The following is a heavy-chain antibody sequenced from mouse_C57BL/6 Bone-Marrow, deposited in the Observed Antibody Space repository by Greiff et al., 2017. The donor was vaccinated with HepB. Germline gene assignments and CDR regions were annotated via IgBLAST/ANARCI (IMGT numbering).Heavy chain of an antibody. D-gene: IGHD2-12*01. Sequence: VQLKQSGAELVRPGASVKLSCTASGFNIKDDYMHWVKQRPEQGLEWIGWIDPENGDTEYASKFQGKATITADTSSNTAYLQLSSLTSEDTAVYYCTLYAVMDYWGQGTSVTVSS. V-gene: IGHV14-4*01. CDR2: IDPENGDT. CDR3: TLYAVMDY. J-gene: IGHJ4*01. CDR1: GFNIKDDY.